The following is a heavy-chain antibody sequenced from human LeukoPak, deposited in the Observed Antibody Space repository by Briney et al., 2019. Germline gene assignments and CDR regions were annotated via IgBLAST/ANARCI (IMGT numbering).Heavy chain of an antibody. CDR1: GYSFTSYW. CDR3: ARVKKVVLDAFDI. V-gene: IGHV5-51*01. Sequence: NRGESLKISCKGSGYSFTSYWIGWVRQMPGKGLEWMGIIYPGDSDTRYSPSFQGQVTISADKSISTAYLQWSSLKASDTAMYYCARVKKVVLDAFDIWGQGTMVTVSS. D-gene: IGHD2-15*01. CDR2: IYPGDSDT. J-gene: IGHJ3*02.